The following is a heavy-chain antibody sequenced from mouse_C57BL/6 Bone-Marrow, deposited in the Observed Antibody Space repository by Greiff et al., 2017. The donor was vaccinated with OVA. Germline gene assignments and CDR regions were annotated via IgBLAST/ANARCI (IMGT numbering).Heavy chain of an antibody. D-gene: IGHD1-1*01. CDR2: IYPGSGNT. CDR3: ARGGVVGTTWYFDV. J-gene: IGHJ1*03. Sequence: VKLVESGAELVRPGASVKLSCKASGYTFTDYYINWVKQRPGQGLEWIARIYPGSGNTYYNEKFKGKATLTAEKSSSTAYMQLSSLTSEDSAVYFCARGGVVGTTWYFDVWGTGTTVTVSS. CDR1: GYTFTDYY. V-gene: IGHV1-76*01.